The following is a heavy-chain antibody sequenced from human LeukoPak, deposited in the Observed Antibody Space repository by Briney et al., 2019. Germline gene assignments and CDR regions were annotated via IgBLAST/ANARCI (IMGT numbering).Heavy chain of an antibody. V-gene: IGHV6-1*01. CDR1: GDSVSSNSAA. J-gene: IGHJ6*02. CDR3: ARDISDDILTGYRSEGYGMDV. D-gene: IGHD3-9*01. Sequence: SQTLSLTSAISGDSVSSNSAALDWIMQSPSRGLEWLGRTYYRSKWYNDYAVSVKSRITINPDTSKNQFSLQLNSVTPEDTAVYYCARDISDDILTGYRSEGYGMDVWGQGTTVTVSS. CDR2: TYYRSKWYN.